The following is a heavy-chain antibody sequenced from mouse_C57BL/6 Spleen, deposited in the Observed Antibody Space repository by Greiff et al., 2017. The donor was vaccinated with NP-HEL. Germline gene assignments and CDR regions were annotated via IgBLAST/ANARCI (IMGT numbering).Heavy chain of an antibody. CDR1: GYTFTSYW. D-gene: IGHD1-1*01. CDR3: ALYYYGSDAMDY. Sequence: QVQLKQSGAELAKPGASVKLSCKASGYTFTSYWMHWVKQRPGQGLEWIGYINPSSGYTKYNQKFKDKATLTADKSSSTAYMQLSSLTYEDSAVYYCALYYYGSDAMDYWGQGTSVTVSS. J-gene: IGHJ4*01. CDR2: INPSSGYT. V-gene: IGHV1-7*01.